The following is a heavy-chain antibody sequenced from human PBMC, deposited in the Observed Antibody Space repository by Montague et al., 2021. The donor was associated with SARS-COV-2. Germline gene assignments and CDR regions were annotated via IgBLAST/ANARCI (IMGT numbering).Heavy chain of an antibody. CDR1: NGSITTGGYY. V-gene: IGHV4-39*01. D-gene: IGHD3-10*01. CDR2: MDYTGPI. J-gene: IGHJ5*02. CDR3: ARHRSLGAGSFGWFDP. Sequence: SETLSLTCTVSNGSITTGGYYWGWIRQPPEKGLEWIGTMDYTGPIYYNPSLKSRVSISVDTSRNHVSLTLTSGTAADTALYYCARHRSLGAGSFGWFDPWGRGISVTVSS.